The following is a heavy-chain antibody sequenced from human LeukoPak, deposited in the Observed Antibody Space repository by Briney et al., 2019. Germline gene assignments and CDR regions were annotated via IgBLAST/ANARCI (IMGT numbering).Heavy chain of an antibody. D-gene: IGHD3-3*01. Sequence: KPSETLSLTCTVSGYSISSGYYWGWIRQPPGKGLEWIGSIYHSGSTYYNPSLKSRVTISVDTSKNQVSLKLRSVTAADTAVYYCARSAAYYNFWTGYYDALYYMDVWGKGTTVTVSS. CDR1: GYSISSGYY. CDR2: IYHSGST. V-gene: IGHV4-38-2*02. J-gene: IGHJ6*03. CDR3: ARSAAYYNFWTGYYDALYYMDV.